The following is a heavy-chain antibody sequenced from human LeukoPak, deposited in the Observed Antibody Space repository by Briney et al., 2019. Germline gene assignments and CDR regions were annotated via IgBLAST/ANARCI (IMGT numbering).Heavy chain of an antibody. CDR2: IYYSGST. D-gene: IGHD1-26*01. V-gene: IGHV4-39*01. Sequence: PSETLSLTCTVSGGSISSSSYYWGWIRQPPGKGLEWIGSIYYSGSTYYNPSLKSRVTISVDTSKNQFSLKLSSVTAADTAVYYCARIRREYYYYYYMDVWGKGTTVTISS. CDR3: ARIRREYYYYYYMDV. J-gene: IGHJ6*03. CDR1: GGSISSSSYY.